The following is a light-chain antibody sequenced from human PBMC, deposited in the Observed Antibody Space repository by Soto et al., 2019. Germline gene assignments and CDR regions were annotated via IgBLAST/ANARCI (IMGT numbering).Light chain of an antibody. Sequence: QSALTQPASVSGSPGQSITISGTGTSSDVGSYNLVSWYQQHPGKAPKLMIYEGSKRPSGVSNRFSGSKSGITASLTISGLQAEDEADYYCCSYAGSSTVVFGGGTKVTVL. V-gene: IGLV2-23*01. CDR2: EGS. CDR1: SSDVGSYNL. CDR3: CSYAGSSTVV. J-gene: IGLJ2*01.